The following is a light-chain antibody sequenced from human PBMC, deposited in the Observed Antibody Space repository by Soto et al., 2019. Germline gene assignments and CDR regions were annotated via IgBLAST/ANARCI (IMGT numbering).Light chain of an antibody. CDR2: DAS. Sequence: EIVLTQSPATLSLSPGERATLSCRASQSVRNYLAWYQQKPCQAPRLLIYDASSRATGIPARFSGSGSGTDFTLTISGLEPEDFAVYYCQQRSNWPPGYTFGQGTKLEIK. V-gene: IGKV3-11*01. CDR1: QSVRNY. J-gene: IGKJ2*01. CDR3: QQRSNWPPGYT.